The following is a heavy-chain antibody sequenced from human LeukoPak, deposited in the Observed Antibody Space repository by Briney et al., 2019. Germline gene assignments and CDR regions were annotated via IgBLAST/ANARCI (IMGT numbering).Heavy chain of an antibody. D-gene: IGHD2-8*01. CDR1: GGTFSSYA. CDR3: ARESGSLMVVTPQYYYYMDV. Sequence: ASVKVSCKASGGTFSSYAISWVRQASGQGLEWMGRIIPIFGTANYAQKFQGRVTITTDESTSTAYMELSSLRSEDTAVYYCARESGSLMVVTPQYYYYMDVWGKGTTVTVSS. J-gene: IGHJ6*03. CDR2: IIPIFGTA. V-gene: IGHV1-69*05.